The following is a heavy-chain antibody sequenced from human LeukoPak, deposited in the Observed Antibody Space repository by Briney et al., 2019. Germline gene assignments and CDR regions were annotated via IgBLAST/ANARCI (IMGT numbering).Heavy chain of an antibody. CDR2: IYYSGST. CDR1: GGSISSGGYY. J-gene: IGHJ3*02. V-gene: IGHV4-31*03. D-gene: IGHD3-10*01. CDR3: ARDDGSGSYYNPHAFDI. Sequence: TSETLSLTCTVSGGSISSGGYYWSWVRQHPGKGREWIVYIYYSGSTYYNPSLKSRFTISVYTSKNQFSLKLSSVTAADTAVYYCARDDGSGSYYNPHAFDIWGQGTMVTVSS.